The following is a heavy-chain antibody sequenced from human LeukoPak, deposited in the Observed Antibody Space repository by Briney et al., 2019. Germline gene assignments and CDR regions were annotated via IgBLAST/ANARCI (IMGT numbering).Heavy chain of an antibody. V-gene: IGHV3-74*01. CDR3: ATGSGHAFDI. CDR2: IHSDGSST. J-gene: IGHJ3*02. D-gene: IGHD2-15*01. Sequence: PRGSLRLSCAASGFTFSSYWMHWIRQAPGKGLVWVSRIHSDGSSTGYADSVKGRFTISRDNAKNTLYLQMNSLRAEDTAVYYCATGSGHAFDIWGQGTMVTVSS. CDR1: GFTFSSYW.